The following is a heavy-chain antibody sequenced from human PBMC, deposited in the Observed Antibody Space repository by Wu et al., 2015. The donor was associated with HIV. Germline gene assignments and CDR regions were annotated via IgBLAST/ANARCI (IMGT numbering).Heavy chain of an antibody. D-gene: IGHD5-18*01. CDR1: GGTFSSYA. Sequence: QVQLVQSGAEVKKPGSSVKVSCKASGGTFSSYAISWVRQAPGQGLEWMGRIIPIFGTANYAQKFQGRVTITADESTSTAYMELSSLRSEDTAVYYCARDDRSTVPRPGNRQPVDTAMVIGAFDIWGQGTMVTVSS. V-gene: IGHV1-69*13. CDR3: ARDDRSTVPRPGNRQPVDTAMVIGAFDI. CDR2: IIPIFGTA. J-gene: IGHJ3*02.